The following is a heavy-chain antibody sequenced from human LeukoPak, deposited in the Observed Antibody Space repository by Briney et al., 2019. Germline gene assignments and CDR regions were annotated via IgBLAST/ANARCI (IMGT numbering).Heavy chain of an antibody. V-gene: IGHV4-59*08. CDR2: IYYTGST. Sequence: SETLSPTCTVSGGSISNYYWTWIRQPPGKGLEWIGYIYYTGSTNYNPSLKSRVTISVDTSKNQFSLNLSSVTAADTAVYYCARYSYGGSYFDYWGQGAVVTVSS. CDR3: ARYSYGGSYFDY. D-gene: IGHD5-18*01. J-gene: IGHJ4*02. CDR1: GGSISNYY.